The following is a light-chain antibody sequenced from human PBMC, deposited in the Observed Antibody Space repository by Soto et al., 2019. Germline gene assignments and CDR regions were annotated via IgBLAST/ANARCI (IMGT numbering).Light chain of an antibody. CDR3: PQSYSTPWT. CDR1: QSISSY. V-gene: IGKV1-39*01. J-gene: IGKJ1*01. Sequence: DIQMTDSPSSLSASVGDRVTITCRASQSISSYLNWYQQKPGKAPKLLIYAASSLQSGVPSRFSGSGSGTDFTLTISSLQPEDFPTYYSPQSYSTPWTSGQGTKVEIX. CDR2: AAS.